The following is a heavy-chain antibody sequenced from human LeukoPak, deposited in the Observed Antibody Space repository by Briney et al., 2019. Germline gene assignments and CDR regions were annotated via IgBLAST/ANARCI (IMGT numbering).Heavy chain of an antibody. J-gene: IGHJ4*02. D-gene: IGHD5-18*01. V-gene: IGHV1-46*01. CDR1: GYTFTSYY. Sequence: ASVKVSCKASGYTFTSYYMHWARQAPGQGLEWMRIINPSGGSTSYAQKFQGRVTMTRDASTSTVYMELSSLRSEDTAVYYCARWGGYTAMAFHFDYWGQGTLVTVSS. CDR2: INPSGGST. CDR3: ARWGGYTAMAFHFDY.